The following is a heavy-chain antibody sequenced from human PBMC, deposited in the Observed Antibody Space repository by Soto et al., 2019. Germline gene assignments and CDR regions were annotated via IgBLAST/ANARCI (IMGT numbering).Heavy chain of an antibody. J-gene: IGHJ4*02. V-gene: IGHV4-30-4*01. D-gene: IGHD2-15*01. CDR2: IDYSGSA. CDR1: GGSISSGDYY. Sequence: QVQLRESGPGLVKPSQTLSLTCIVSGGSISSGDYYWNWIRQPPGKGLEWIGYIDYSGSAFYNPSLRSRIAMSVDTSKSQFSLNLYSVTAADTAVYYCARALVATRDLDYWGLGTLVTVSS. CDR3: ARALVATRDLDY.